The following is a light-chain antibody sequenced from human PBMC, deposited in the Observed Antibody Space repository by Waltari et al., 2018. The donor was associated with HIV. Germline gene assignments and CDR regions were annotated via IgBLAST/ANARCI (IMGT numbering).Light chain of an antibody. J-gene: IGKJ3*01. CDR1: QDILDH. CDR3: QQYHNLPPWN. Sequence: DIQMTQSPSSLSASVGDRVTITCQASQDILDHLNWFQQKPGKAPKLLIYDASKLETGVPSRFSGSGSETDFIFTIDSLQPEDVATYYCQQYHNLPPWNFGPGTRVDIK. CDR2: DAS. V-gene: IGKV1-33*01.